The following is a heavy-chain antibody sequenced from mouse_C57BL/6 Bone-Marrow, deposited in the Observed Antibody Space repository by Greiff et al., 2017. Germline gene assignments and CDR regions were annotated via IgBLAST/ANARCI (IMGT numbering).Heavy chain of an antibody. D-gene: IGHD1-1*01. CDR1: GFTFSDYY. CDR3: ARLTTVVATYWYFDV. V-gene: IGHV5-12*01. J-gene: IGHJ1*03. Sequence: DVQLVESGGGLVQPGGSLKLSCAASGFTFSDYYMYWVRQTPEKRLEWVAYISNGGGSTYYPDTVKGRFTISRDNAKNTLYLQMSRLKSEDTAMYYCARLTTVVATYWYFDVWGTGTTVTVSS. CDR2: ISNGGGST.